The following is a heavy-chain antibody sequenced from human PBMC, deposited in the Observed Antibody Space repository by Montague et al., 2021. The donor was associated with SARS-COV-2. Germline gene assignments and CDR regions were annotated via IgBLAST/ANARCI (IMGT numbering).Heavy chain of an antibody. CDR3: AKGGVTDTCGWSYFDF. D-gene: IGHD2-21*02. J-gene: IGHJ4*02. CDR2: IYSGGSST. Sequence: SLSLSCSASGFTFGTYAMTWVRQAPGKGLEWVSVIYSGGSSTDYADSVKGRFTISRDNSKDTLYLQMNSLRAKDTAVYYCAKGGVTDTCGWSYFDFWGQGTLVTVSS. V-gene: IGHV3-23*03. CDR1: GFTFGTYA.